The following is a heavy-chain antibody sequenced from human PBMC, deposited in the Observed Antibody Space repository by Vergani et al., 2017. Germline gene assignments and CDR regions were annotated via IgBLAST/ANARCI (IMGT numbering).Heavy chain of an antibody. J-gene: IGHJ4*02. Sequence: QLQLQESGPGLVKPSETLSLTCTVSGGSISSSSYYWGWIRQPPGKGLEWIGSIYYSGSTYYNPSLKSRVTISVDTSKNQFSLKLSSVTAADTAVYYCDGHRGTENFDYWGQGTLVTVSS. CDR1: GGSISSSSYY. CDR3: DGHRGTENFDY. D-gene: IGHD3-16*01. V-gene: IGHV4-39*01. CDR2: IYYSGST.